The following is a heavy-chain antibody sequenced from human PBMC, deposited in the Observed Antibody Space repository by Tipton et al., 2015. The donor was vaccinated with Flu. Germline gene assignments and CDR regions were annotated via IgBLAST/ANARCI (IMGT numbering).Heavy chain of an antibody. CDR3: ARSTTVVTQRGYFQH. Sequence: TLSLTCSVSGDSIGYTYYWGWIRQPPGKGLEWIGNIHRSGNTYHNPSLKSRVTMSVDSSKNQFSLRLTSVTAADTAVYYCARSTTVVTQRGYFQHWGQGSLVTVSS. D-gene: IGHD4-23*01. V-gene: IGHV4-38-2*01. CDR1: GDSIGYTYY. J-gene: IGHJ1*01. CDR2: IHRSGNT.